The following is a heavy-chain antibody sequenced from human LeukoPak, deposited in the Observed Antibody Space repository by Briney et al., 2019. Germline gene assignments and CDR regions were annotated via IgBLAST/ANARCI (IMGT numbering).Heavy chain of an antibody. CDR1: GYTFTSNY. J-gene: IGHJ4*02. CDR2: INPNDDFT. Sequence: ASVKVSCEASGYTFTSNYMHWVRQAPGQGLEWMGIINPNDDFTSYAQKFQGRVTMTRDLSTNTVYMELSSLTSDDTAVYYCARGDRSGWFADYWGQGTLVTVSS. D-gene: IGHD6-19*01. V-gene: IGHV1-46*01. CDR3: ARGDRSGWFADY.